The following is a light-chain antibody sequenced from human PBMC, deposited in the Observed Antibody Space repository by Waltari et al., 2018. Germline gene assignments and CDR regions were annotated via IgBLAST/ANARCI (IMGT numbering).Light chain of an antibody. CDR2: DVS. CDR1: SSDVGGYNY. J-gene: IGLJ2*01. CDR3: SSFTRSSTVV. Sequence: QSALTQPASVSGSPGQSITISCTGTSSDVGGYNYVSWYQQHPGKAPKLMIYDVSNRPSGVSDRFPGSKSGNTASLTISGLQAEDEADYYCSSFTRSSTVVFGGGTKLTVL. V-gene: IGLV2-14*03.